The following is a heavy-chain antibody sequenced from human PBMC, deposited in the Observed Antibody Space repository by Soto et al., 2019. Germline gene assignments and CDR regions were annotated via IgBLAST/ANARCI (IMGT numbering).Heavy chain of an antibody. V-gene: IGHV4-4*07. CDR2: LYSTGTL. CDR3: ASENESYPYLDY. CDR1: GDSISYYT. J-gene: IGHJ4*02. Sequence: SETLSLTCIVSGDSISYYTWTWIRQPAGKTLEWIGRLYSTGTLTYNPTLKSRVTMSVDTSKNQLSLTLNPVTAADTAVYFCASENESYPYLDYWGQGTVVTVSS.